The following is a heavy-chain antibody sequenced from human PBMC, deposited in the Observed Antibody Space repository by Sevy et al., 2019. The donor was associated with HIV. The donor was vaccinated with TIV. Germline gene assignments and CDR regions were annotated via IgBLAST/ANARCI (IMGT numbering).Heavy chain of an antibody. Sequence: GGSLRLSCAASGFTFSDYYMSWIRQAPGKGLEWVSYISSSGSTIYYADSVKGRFTISRDNAKNSLYLQMNSLRAEDMAVYYCARDFTHGVLPEGSLTIFGVVIYTTHGMDVWGQGTTVTVSS. J-gene: IGHJ6*02. CDR1: GFTFSDYY. V-gene: IGHV3-11*01. D-gene: IGHD3-3*01. CDR3: ARDFTHGVLPEGSLTIFGVVIYTTHGMDV. CDR2: ISSSGSTI.